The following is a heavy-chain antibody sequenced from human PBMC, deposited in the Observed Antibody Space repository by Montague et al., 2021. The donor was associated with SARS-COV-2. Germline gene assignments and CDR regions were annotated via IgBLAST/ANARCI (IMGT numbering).Heavy chain of an antibody. Sequence: SETLSLTCTVSGGSISSYYWSWIRQPPGKGLEWIGNIYYSGSTXXXPSXXXRVTISVDTSKNQFSLKLSSVTAADTAVYYCARAQTIFGVVITSFDYWGQGTLVTVSS. J-gene: IGHJ4*02. V-gene: IGHV4-59*12. CDR1: GGSISSYY. CDR2: IYYSGST. CDR3: ARAQTIFGVVITSFDY. D-gene: IGHD3-3*01.